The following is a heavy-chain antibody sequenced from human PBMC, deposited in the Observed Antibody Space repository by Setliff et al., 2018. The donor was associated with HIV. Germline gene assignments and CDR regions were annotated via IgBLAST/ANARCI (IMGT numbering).Heavy chain of an antibody. D-gene: IGHD1-26*01. V-gene: IGHV3-7*01. CDR1: GFRFRSYW. Sequence: TGGSLRLSCAASGFRFRSYWMSWVRQAPGKGLESVANVKQDGTETLYVDSVKGRFTTSRDNANNLVYLQMNSLRVEDTAVYFCARWGSGSYERVIDYWGQGMLVTVSS. CDR3: ARWGSGSYERVIDY. CDR2: VKQDGTET. J-gene: IGHJ4*02.